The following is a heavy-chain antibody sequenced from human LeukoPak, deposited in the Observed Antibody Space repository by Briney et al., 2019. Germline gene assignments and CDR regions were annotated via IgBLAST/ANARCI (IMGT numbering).Heavy chain of an antibody. CDR1: GGSINNYY. Sequence: SETLSLTCTVSGGSINNYYWSWIRQPPGKGLEWIGYIYYSGSTNYNPSLKSRVTISVDTSKNQFSLKLSSVTAADTAVYYCARGLGEILYFDYWGQGTLVTVSS. CDR2: IYYSGST. V-gene: IGHV4-59*01. J-gene: IGHJ4*02. D-gene: IGHD3-16*01. CDR3: ARGLGEILYFDY.